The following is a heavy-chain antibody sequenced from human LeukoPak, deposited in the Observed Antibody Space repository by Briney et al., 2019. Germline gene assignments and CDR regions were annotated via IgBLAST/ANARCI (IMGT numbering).Heavy chain of an antibody. V-gene: IGHV6-1*01. D-gene: IGHD6-25*01. CDR2: THYRSKWHN. J-gene: IGHJ4*02. CDR1: GDSVSRDGAA. CDR3: ARDTLAAADS. Sequence: RSQTLSLTCAISGDSVSRDGAAWTWIRQSPSRGLEWLGRTHYRSKWHNEYAVSVRGRMAISPDTSKNQFSLHLSSVTPEDTAVYFCARDTLAAADSWGQGALVTVSS.